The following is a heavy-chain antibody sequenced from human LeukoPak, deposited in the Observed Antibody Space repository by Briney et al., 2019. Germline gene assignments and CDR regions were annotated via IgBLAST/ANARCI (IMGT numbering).Heavy chain of an antibody. V-gene: IGHV4-34*01. J-gene: IGHJ6*04. Sequence: SETLSLTCAVYGGSFSGYYWSWIRQPPGKGLEWIGEINHSGSTNYNPSLKSRVTISVDTSKNQFSLKLSSVTAADTAVYYCARVSTTARDVVAATDRKRKSKRYHGMDVWGKGTTVTVSS. CDR2: INHSGST. CDR1: GGSFSGYY. D-gene: IGHD2-15*01. CDR3: ARVSTTARDVVAATDRKRKSKRYHGMDV.